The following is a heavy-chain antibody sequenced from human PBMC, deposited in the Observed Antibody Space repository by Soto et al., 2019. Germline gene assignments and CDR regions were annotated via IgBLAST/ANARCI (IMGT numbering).Heavy chain of an antibody. J-gene: IGHJ5*02. CDR3: ARHVGDGDGYNSIPNWFDP. Sequence: QLQLQEAGPGIGKALGTLSLPCTVSGCSISSSRYYRGWIRPPPGEGLEWIWGIYYSGSTYYNPSLKSRVTISVDTSKNQFSLKLSSVTAADTAVYYCARHVGDGDGYNSIPNWFDPWGQGTLVTVSS. V-gene: IGHV4-39*01. CDR1: GCSISSSRYY. CDR2: IYYSGST. D-gene: IGHD1-1*01.